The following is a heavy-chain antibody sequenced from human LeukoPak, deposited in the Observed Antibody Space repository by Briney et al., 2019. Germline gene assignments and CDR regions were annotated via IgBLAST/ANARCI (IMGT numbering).Heavy chain of an antibody. J-gene: IGHJ4*02. CDR3: ASPPGGSSRHLDY. Sequence: ASVKVSCKASGGTFSSYAISWVRQAPGQGLEWMGGIIPIFGTANYAQKFQGRVTITADESTSTAYMELSSLRSEDTAVYYCASPPGGSSRHLDYWGQGTLVTVSS. CDR2: IIPIFGTA. CDR1: GGTFSSYA. D-gene: IGHD1-26*01. V-gene: IGHV1-69*13.